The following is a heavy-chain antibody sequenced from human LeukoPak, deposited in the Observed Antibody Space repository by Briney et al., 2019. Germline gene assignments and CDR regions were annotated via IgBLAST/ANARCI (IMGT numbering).Heavy chain of an antibody. CDR3: ARGRSYYDSSGYHDAFDI. V-gene: IGHV1-8*03. D-gene: IGHD3-22*01. CDR1: GYTFTSYD. Sequence: GASVKVSCKASGYTFTSYDINWVRQATGQGLEWMGWMNPNSGNTGYAQKFQGRVTITRNTSISTAYMELSSLRSEDTAVYYCARGRSYYDSSGYHDAFDIWGQGTVVTVSS. J-gene: IGHJ3*02. CDR2: MNPNSGNT.